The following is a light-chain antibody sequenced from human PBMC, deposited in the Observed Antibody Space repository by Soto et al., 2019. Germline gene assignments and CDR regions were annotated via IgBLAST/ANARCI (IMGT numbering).Light chain of an antibody. CDR2: RAS. V-gene: IGKV3-20*01. CDR3: QQYGSSGGHG. Sequence: EIVLTQSPGTLSLSPGESATLSCRASQSVTASNLAWYQQKPGQAPRLLIYRASNRATGIPDRFSGSGSGTEFTLTINRLEPRDFAVYYCQQYGSSGGHGFGQGTKVEIK. J-gene: IGKJ2*03. CDR1: QSVTASN.